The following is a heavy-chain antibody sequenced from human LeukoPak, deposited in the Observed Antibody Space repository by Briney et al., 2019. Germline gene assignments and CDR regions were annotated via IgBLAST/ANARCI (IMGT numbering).Heavy chain of an antibody. D-gene: IGHD5-12*01. Sequence: ASVKVSCKASGYTFTSYYMHWVRQAPGQGLEWMGIINPSGGSTSYAQKFQGRVTMTRDTSTSTAYMELRSLRSDDTAVYYCARGRSGYDNYYYYGMDVWGKGTTVTVSS. CDR3: ARGRSGYDNYYYYGMDV. CDR1: GYTFTSYY. V-gene: IGHV1-46*01. CDR2: INPSGGST. J-gene: IGHJ6*04.